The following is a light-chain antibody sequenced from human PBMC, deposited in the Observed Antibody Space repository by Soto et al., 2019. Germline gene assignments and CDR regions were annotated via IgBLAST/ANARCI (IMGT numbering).Light chain of an antibody. Sequence: QAVVTQPPSASGTPGQRVTISCSGSISNIGRNTVNWYQQFPGAAPNLLIHSDNQRPSGVPDRFSGSRSGTSASLAISGLQSEDEADYYCAAWDESPNVPVFGGGTKLTVL. CDR3: AAWDESPNVPV. CDR2: SDN. J-gene: IGLJ3*02. CDR1: ISNIGRNT. V-gene: IGLV1-44*01.